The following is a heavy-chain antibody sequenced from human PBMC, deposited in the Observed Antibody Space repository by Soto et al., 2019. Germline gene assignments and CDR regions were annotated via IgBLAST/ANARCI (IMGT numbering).Heavy chain of an antibody. CDR2: IYYSGST. Sequence: SETLSLTCTVSGGSISSGGYYWSWIRQHPGKGLEWIGYIYYSGSTYYNPSLKSRVTISVDTSKNQFSLKLSSVTAADTAVYYCRMVAATLDYYYYMDVWGKGTTVTVSS. J-gene: IGHJ6*03. V-gene: IGHV4-31*03. CDR3: RMVAATLDYYYYMDV. D-gene: IGHD2-15*01. CDR1: GGSISSGGYY.